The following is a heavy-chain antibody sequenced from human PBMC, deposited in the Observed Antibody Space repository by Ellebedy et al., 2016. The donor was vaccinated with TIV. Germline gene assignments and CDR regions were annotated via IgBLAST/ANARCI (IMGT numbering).Heavy chain of an antibody. CDR2: INTDGSSI. D-gene: IGHD3-10*01. CDR3: ARKSAGTQPFDP. J-gene: IGHJ5*02. V-gene: IGHV3-74*01. CDR1: GFTFSSYW. Sequence: GGSLRLSCAASGFTFSSYWMQWVRQAPGKGLVWDSRINTDGSSISYADSVKGRFTISRDNAKNTQYLQMNSLRAEDTAVYYCARKSAGTQPFDPWGQGTLVTVSS.